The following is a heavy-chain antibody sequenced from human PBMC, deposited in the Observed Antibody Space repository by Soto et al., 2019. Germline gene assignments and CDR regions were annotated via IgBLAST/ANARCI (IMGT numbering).Heavy chain of an antibody. CDR2: IYYRGST. V-gene: IGHV4-39*01. Sequence: SETLSLTCTVSGGSISSSSYYWGWIRQPPGKGLEWIGSIYYRGSTYYNPSLKSRVTISVDTSKNQFSLKLSSVTAADTAVYYCARTDIVLMVYAFLFDYWGQGTMVPVYS. CDR3: ARTDIVLMVYAFLFDY. J-gene: IGHJ4*02. CDR1: GGSISSSSYY. D-gene: IGHD2-8*01.